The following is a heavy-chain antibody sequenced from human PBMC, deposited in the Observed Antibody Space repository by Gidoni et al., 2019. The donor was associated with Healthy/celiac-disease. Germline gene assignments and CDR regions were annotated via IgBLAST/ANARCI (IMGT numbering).Heavy chain of an antibody. J-gene: IGHJ4*02. Sequence: QVQLQESGPGLVKPSETLSLPCTVSGGSISSYYWSWLRQPPGKGLEWIGYLYYSGRTNYNPSLKSRVTISVDTSKNQFSLKLSSVTAADTAVYYCARHGSQHIDYWGQGTLVTVSS. D-gene: IGHD1-26*01. CDR3: ARHGSQHIDY. V-gene: IGHV4-59*08. CDR1: GGSISSYY. CDR2: LYYSGRT.